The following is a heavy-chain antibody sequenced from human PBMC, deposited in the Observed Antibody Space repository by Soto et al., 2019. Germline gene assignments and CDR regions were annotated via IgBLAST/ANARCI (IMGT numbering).Heavy chain of an antibody. CDR2: IIPIFGTA. Sequence: SVKVSCKASGGTFSSYAISWVRQAPGQGLEWMGGIIPIFGTANYAQKFQGRVTITADKSTSTAYMELSSLRSEDTAVYYCATRITVFGLLIPPFDPWGQGTQVTVSS. D-gene: IGHD3-3*01. J-gene: IGHJ5*02. V-gene: IGHV1-69*06. CDR1: GGTFSSYA. CDR3: ATRITVFGLLIPPFDP.